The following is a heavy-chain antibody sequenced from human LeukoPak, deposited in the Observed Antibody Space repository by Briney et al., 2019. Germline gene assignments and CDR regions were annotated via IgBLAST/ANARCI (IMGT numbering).Heavy chain of an antibody. CDR2: ISGSGGST. CDR1: GFTFSSYA. Sequence: GGSLTLSCAASGFTFSSYAMSWVRQAPGKGLEWVSAISGSGGSTYYADSVKGRFTISRDNSKNTLYLQMNSLRAEDTAVYYCGRDYYDSSGYYLETFFDYWGQGTLVTVSS. V-gene: IGHV3-23*01. J-gene: IGHJ4*02. D-gene: IGHD3-22*01. CDR3: GRDYYDSSGYYLETFFDY.